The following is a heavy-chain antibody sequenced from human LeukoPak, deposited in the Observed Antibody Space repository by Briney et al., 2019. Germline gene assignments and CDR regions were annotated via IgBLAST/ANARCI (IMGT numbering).Heavy chain of an antibody. Sequence: GGSLRVSCAASGFTLSSFGMVWVRQAPGKGLEWVTLMWYDGRNKYYADSVKGRFTISRDNSKNTVYLQMNSLRGEDTAVYYCARVGDMEAFDIWGQGTRVTVSS. V-gene: IGHV3-33*01. CDR3: ARVGDMEAFDI. J-gene: IGHJ3*02. CDR2: MWYDGRNK. CDR1: GFTLSSFG. D-gene: IGHD3-16*01.